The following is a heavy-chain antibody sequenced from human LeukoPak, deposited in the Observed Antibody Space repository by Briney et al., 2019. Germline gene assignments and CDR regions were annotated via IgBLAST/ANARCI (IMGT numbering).Heavy chain of an antibody. J-gene: IGHJ4*02. Sequence: ASVKVSCKASGYTFTTYDISWARQAPGQGLEWMGWISTNSGNTNYAQKVQGRVTMTTDTSTSTAYMELRSLRSEDTAVYYCARNREYSSGWYPYWGQGTLVTVSS. D-gene: IGHD6-19*01. CDR2: ISTNSGNT. V-gene: IGHV1-18*01. CDR3: ARNREYSSGWYPY. CDR1: GYTFTTYD.